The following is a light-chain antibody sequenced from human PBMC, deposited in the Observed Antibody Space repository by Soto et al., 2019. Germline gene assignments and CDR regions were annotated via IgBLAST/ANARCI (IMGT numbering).Light chain of an antibody. V-gene: IGKV1-5*03. CDR2: KAS. J-gene: IGKJ2*01. Sequence: DIQMTQSPSTLSASVGDSVTITCRASQSIGSWVAWYQQKPGKAPKLLIYKASSLERGVPSRFSGSASGTEFTLTISSLQPDDFATYYCQEYDPFSPYTFGQGTKLEI. CDR1: QSIGSW. CDR3: QEYDPFSPYT.